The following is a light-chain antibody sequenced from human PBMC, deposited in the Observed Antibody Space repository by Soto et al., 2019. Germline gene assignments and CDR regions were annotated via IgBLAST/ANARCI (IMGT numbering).Light chain of an antibody. CDR1: SSDVGGYNY. CDR3: SSYSSSTTRYL. CDR2: KVS. V-gene: IGLV2-14*01. Sequence: QSALTQPASVSGSPGQSITMSCTGTSSDVGGYNYVSWYQQHPGKAPKLILYKVSHRPSGVSDRFSGSKSGDTASLTISGLQAEDEADYYCSSYSSSTTRYLFGTGTKLTVL. J-gene: IGLJ1*01.